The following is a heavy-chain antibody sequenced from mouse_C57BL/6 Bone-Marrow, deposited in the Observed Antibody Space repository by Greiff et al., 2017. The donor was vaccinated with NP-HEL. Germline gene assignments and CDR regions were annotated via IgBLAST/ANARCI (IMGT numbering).Heavy chain of an antibody. Sequence: QVQLQQSGAELVRPGTSVKVSCKASGYAFTNYLIEWVKQRPGQGLEWIGVINPGSGGTNYNEKFKGKATLTADKSSSTAYMQLSSLTSEDSAVYYCARFHITTVVYFDYWGQGTTLTVSS. V-gene: IGHV1-54*01. D-gene: IGHD1-1*01. CDR3: ARFHITTVVYFDY. CDR2: INPGSGGT. J-gene: IGHJ2*01. CDR1: GYAFTNYL.